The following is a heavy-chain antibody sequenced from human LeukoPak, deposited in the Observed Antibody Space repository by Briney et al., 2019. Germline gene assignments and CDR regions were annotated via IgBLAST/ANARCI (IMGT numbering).Heavy chain of an antibody. CDR3: ARGEAAIFYYYGMDV. Sequence: GGSLRLSCAASGFTFSSYAMHWDRQAPGKGLEYVSAISSNGGSTYCADSVKGRFTISRDNSKNTLYLQMGSLRAEDMAVYYCARGEAAIFYYYGMDVWGKGTTVTVSS. V-gene: IGHV3-64*02. CDR1: GFTFSSYA. CDR2: ISSNGGST. J-gene: IGHJ6*04. D-gene: IGHD2-2*01.